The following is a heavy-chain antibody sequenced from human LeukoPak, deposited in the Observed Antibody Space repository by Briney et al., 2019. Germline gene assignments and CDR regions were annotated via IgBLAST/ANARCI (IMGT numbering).Heavy chain of an antibody. CDR3: ASYYYDSSGYYYDY. CDR1: GYTFTGYY. D-gene: IGHD3-22*01. Sequence: ASVKVSCKASGYTFTGYYMHWVRQAPGQELEWMGWINPNSGGTNYAQKFQGRVTMTRDTSISTAYMELSRLRSDDTAVYYCASYYYDSSGYYYDYWGQGTLVTVSS. CDR2: INPNSGGT. J-gene: IGHJ4*02. V-gene: IGHV1-2*02.